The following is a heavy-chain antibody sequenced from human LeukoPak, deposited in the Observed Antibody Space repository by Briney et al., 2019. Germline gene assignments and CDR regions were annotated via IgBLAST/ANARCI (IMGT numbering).Heavy chain of an antibody. CDR3: AREYYYDSSGYYYFDY. V-gene: IGHV3-66*01. CDR1: GFTVGSNY. Sequence: GGSLRLSCAASGFTVGSNYMSWVRQAPGKGLEWVSVIYSGGSTYYADSVKGRFTISRDNSKNTLYLQMNSLRAEDTAVYYCAREYYYDSSGYYYFDYWGQGTLVTVSS. CDR2: IYSGGST. J-gene: IGHJ4*02. D-gene: IGHD3-22*01.